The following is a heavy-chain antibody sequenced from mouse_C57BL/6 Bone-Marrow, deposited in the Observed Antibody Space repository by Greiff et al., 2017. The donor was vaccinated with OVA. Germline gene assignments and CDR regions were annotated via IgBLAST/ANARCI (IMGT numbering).Heavy chain of an antibody. J-gene: IGHJ1*03. D-gene: IGHD1-1*01. CDR2: IDPEDGET. Sequence: EVQLQQSGAELVKPGASVKLSCTASGFNIKDYYMHWVKQRTEQGLEWIGRIDPEDGETKYAPTFQGKATITADTSSNTAYLQLSSLTSEYTAVYYCAVITTVVRYFDVWGTGTTVTVSS. V-gene: IGHV14-2*01. CDR1: GFNIKDYY. CDR3: AVITTVVRYFDV.